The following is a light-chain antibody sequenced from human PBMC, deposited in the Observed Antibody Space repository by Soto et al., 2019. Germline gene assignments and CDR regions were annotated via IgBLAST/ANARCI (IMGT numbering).Light chain of an antibody. J-gene: IGKJ3*01. CDR2: LGS. Sequence: DIVMTQSPLSLPVTPGEPASISCRSSQNLLHSNGYNYLEWYLQKPGHSPQLLIYLGSTRPSGVADRFSSSGSVTHFTLRINVVEAEDVEVYYCLQALEFPFTFGPGTNVDIK. V-gene: IGKV2-28*01. CDR3: LQALEFPFT. CDR1: QNLLHSNGYNY.